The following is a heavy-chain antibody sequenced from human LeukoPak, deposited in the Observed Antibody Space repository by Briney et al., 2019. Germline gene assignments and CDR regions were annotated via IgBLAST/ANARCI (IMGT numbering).Heavy chain of an antibody. J-gene: IGHJ4*02. V-gene: IGHV3-11*01. D-gene: IGHD6-19*01. CDR2: ISSSGSTI. CDR3: AKGPLIEVAGTTWDY. Sequence: GGSLRLSCAASGFTFSDYYMSWIRQAPGKGLEWVSYISSSGSTIYYADSVKGRFTISRDNAKNSLYLQMSSLRAEDRAIYYCAKGPLIEVAGTTWDYWGQGTLVTVSS. CDR1: GFTFSDYY.